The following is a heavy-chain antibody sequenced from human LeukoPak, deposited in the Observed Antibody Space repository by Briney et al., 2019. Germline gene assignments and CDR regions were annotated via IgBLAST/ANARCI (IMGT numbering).Heavy chain of an antibody. Sequence: GGSLRLPCAVSGFTFSSYAMSWVRQAPGKGLEWVSAISGSGGSTYYADSVKGRFTISRDNSKNTLYLQMNSLRAEDTAVYYCAKLRGSGWYYIDYWGQGTLVTVSS. CDR3: AKLRGSGWYYIDY. CDR2: ISGSGGST. CDR1: GFTFSSYA. J-gene: IGHJ4*02. V-gene: IGHV3-23*01. D-gene: IGHD6-19*01.